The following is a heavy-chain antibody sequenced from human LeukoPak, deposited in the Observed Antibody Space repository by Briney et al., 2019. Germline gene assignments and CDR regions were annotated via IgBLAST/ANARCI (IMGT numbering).Heavy chain of an antibody. Sequence: SETLSLTCAVYGGSFSGYYWSWIRQPPGKGLEWIGAINHSGSTNYNPSLKSRVTISVDTSKNQFSLKLSSVTAADTAVYYCARGRTRSQPILLWFRELSAWGQGTLVTVSS. CDR2: INHSGST. V-gene: IGHV4-34*01. D-gene: IGHD3-10*01. CDR1: GGSFSGYY. J-gene: IGHJ5*02. CDR3: ARGRTRSQPILLWFRELSA.